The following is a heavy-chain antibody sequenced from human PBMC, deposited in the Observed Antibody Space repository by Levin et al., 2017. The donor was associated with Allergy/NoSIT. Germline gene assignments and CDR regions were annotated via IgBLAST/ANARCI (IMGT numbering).Heavy chain of an antibody. Sequence: VASVKVSCKASGGTFSSYTISWVRQAPGQGLEWMGRIIPILGIANYAQKFQGRVTITADKSTSTAYMELSSLRSEDTAVYYCARDPRDFVVVPAASPYYYYYGMDVWGQGTTVTVSS. J-gene: IGHJ6*02. V-gene: IGHV1-69*04. D-gene: IGHD2-2*01. CDR3: ARDPRDFVVVPAASPYYYYYGMDV. CDR2: IIPILGIA. CDR1: GGTFSSYT.